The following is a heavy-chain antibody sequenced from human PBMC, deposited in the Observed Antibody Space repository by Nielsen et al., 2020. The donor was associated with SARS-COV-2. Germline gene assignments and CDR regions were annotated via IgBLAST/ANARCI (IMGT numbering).Heavy chain of an antibody. J-gene: IGHJ6*02. CDR2: IYNSGIT. D-gene: IGHD3-22*01. CDR1: GGSISSADYY. V-gene: IGHV4-30-4*01. CDR3: AREPADYYDRSGINHYHFGMDV. Sequence: SETLSLTCTVSGGSISSADYYWSWIRQPPGKGLEWIGHIYNSGITYYNPSLQSRVTISKDTSKRRVSLKLRSVTAADTAVYYCAREPADYYDRSGINHYHFGMDVWGQGTTVTVTS.